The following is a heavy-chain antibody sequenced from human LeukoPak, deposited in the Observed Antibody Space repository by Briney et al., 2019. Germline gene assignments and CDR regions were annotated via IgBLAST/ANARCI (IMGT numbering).Heavy chain of an antibody. CDR3: ANTVTTWAFDI. CDR1: GGSFSGYY. CDR2: INHSGST. J-gene: IGHJ3*02. V-gene: IGHV4-34*01. D-gene: IGHD4-17*01. Sequence: PSETLSLTCAVYGGSFSGYYWSWIRQPPGKGLEWIGEINHSGSTNYNPSLKSRVTMSVDTSKNQFSLKLSSVTAADTAVYYCANTVTTWAFDIWGQGTMVTASS.